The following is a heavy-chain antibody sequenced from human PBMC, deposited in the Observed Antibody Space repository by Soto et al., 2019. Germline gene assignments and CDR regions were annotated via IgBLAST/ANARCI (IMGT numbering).Heavy chain of an antibody. Sequence: QVQLVQSGAEVKKPGSSVKVSCKASGGTFSSYAISWVRQAPGQGIEWMGGIIPIFGTANYAQKFQGRVTITADESTSTAYMELSSLRSEDTAVSYCARGQRYSYGYYFDYWGQGTMVTVSS. V-gene: IGHV1-69*01. CDR2: IIPIFGTA. CDR3: ARGQRYSYGYYFDY. D-gene: IGHD5-18*01. J-gene: IGHJ4*02. CDR1: GGTFSSYA.